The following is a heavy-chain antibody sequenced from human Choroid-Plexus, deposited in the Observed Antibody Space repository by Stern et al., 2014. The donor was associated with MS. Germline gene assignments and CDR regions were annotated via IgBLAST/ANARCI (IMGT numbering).Heavy chain of an antibody. J-gene: IGHJ4*02. CDR3: ARASDDDYLTWRLDY. V-gene: IGHV4-31*03. CDR2: IYSTGST. Sequence: QVQLQESGPGLVKPSQTLSLTCSVSGGSIGSGGYYWSWIRQVPGKGLEWIGEIYSTGSTYYNPSLKSRVTISVDTSKNQFSLTLSSVTAADTAVYYCARASDDDYLTWRLDYWGQGTLVTVSS. D-gene: IGHD4-17*01. CDR1: GGSIGSGGYY.